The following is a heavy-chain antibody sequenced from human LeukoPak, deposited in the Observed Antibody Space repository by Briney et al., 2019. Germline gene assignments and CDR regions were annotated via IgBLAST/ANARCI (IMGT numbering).Heavy chain of an antibody. CDR3: AKVSGTGGFDY. J-gene: IGHJ4*02. CDR2: ISGSGGST. CDR1: GFTFSSYG. Sequence: GGTLRLSCAASGFTFSSYGMSWVRQAPGKGLEWVSTISGSGGSTFYADSVKGRFTISRDNPKNTLYLQMNSLRAEDTAVYYCAKVSGTGGFDYWGQGTLVTVSS. D-gene: IGHD3-10*01. V-gene: IGHV3-23*01.